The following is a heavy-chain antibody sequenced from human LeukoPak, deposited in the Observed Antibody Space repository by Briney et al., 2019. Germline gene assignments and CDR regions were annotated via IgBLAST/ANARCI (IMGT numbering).Heavy chain of an antibody. CDR2: IYTSGST. CDR3: ARDATDLTMVRGVRIKNWFDP. CDR1: GGSISSYH. D-gene: IGHD3-10*01. J-gene: IGHJ5*02. Sequence: SETLSLTCTVSGGSISSYHWSWIRQPAGKGLEWIGRIYTSGSTNYNPSLKSRVTMSVDTSKNQFSLKLSSVTAADTAVYYCARDATDLTMVRGVRIKNWFDPWGQGTLVTVSS. V-gene: IGHV4-4*07.